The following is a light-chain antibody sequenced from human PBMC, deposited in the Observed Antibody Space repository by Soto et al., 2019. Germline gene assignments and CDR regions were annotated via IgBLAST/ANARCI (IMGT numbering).Light chain of an antibody. J-gene: IGLJ2*01. CDR1: SSDVGCYNL. V-gene: IGLV2-23*01. CDR3: CSYAGSSTPVV. Sequence: QSVLTQPASVSGSPGQSITISCTGTSSDVGCYNLVSWYQQHPGKAPKLMIYEGSKRPSGVSNRFSGSKSGNTASLTISGLQAEDEADYYCCSYAGSSTPVVFGGGTQLTVL. CDR2: EGS.